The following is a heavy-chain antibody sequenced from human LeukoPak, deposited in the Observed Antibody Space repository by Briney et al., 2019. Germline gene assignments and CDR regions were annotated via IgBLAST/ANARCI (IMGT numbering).Heavy chain of an antibody. CDR2: IYYSGST. J-gene: IGHJ6*02. CDR1: GGSVSSGSYY. Sequence: PSETLSLTCTVSGGSVSSGSYYWSWIRQPPGKGLEWIGYIYYSGSTNYNPSLKSRVTISVDTSKNQFSLKLSSVTAADTAVYYCARDPKPGTYYDFWSGYYPNYGMDVWGQGTTVTVSS. CDR3: ARDPKPGTYYDFWSGYYPNYGMDV. V-gene: IGHV4-61*01. D-gene: IGHD3-3*01.